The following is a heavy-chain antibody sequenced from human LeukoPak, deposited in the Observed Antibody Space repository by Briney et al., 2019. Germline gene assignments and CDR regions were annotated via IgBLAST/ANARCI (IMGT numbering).Heavy chain of an antibody. Sequence: GGSLRLSCAASGFTFSNYNMNWVRQAPGKAMEWVSSITTSGTYIFYADSVKGRFTISRDNAKNSLYLQMDSLGPEDTAVYYCARDPRIKAAGDDNWFDPWGQGTLVSVSS. CDR1: GFTFSNYN. D-gene: IGHD6-13*01. CDR2: ITTSGTYI. J-gene: IGHJ5*02. V-gene: IGHV3-21*01. CDR3: ARDPRIKAAGDDNWFDP.